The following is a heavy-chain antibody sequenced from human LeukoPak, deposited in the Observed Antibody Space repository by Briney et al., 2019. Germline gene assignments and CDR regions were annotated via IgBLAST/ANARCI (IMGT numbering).Heavy chain of an antibody. CDR3: ATGGGRYYYDSSGFYTTSSYYFDY. CDR1: GFTFSSYA. Sequence: GGSLRLSCAASGFTFSSYAMSWVRQAPGKGLEWVANIKQDGSLEYYVDSVKGRFTISRDNAKNSLYLQMNSLRAEDTAVYYCATGGGRYYYDSSGFYTTSSYYFDYWGQGTLVTVSS. CDR2: IKQDGSLE. D-gene: IGHD3-22*01. J-gene: IGHJ4*02. V-gene: IGHV3-7*01.